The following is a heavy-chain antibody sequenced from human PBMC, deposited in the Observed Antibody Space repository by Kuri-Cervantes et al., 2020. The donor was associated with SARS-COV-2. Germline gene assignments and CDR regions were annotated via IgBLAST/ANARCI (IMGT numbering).Heavy chain of an antibody. Sequence: SETLSLSCTVSGGCISGSSSYHWGWIRQPPGKGLEWIGTIYYSGNTYYKPSLKGRVTISVDTSKNQFSLKLSSVTAADTAVYYCARHPYPYYDSSSWDWYFDLWGRGTLVTVSS. CDR3: ARHPYPYYDSSSWDWYFDL. J-gene: IGHJ2*01. D-gene: IGHD6-13*01. CDR1: GGCISGSSSYH. CDR2: IYYSGNT. V-gene: IGHV4-39*01.